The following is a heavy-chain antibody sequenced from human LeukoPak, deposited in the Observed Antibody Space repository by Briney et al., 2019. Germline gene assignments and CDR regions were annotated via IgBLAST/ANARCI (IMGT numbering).Heavy chain of an antibody. CDR1: GFTFSSYA. Sequence: TGGSLRLSCAASGFTFSSYAMSWVRQAPGKGLEWVSAISGSGGSTYYADSVKGRATISRDNAKNSLYLQMNSLRAEDTAVYYCARPAYCGGNCYYFPDYWGQGTLVTVSS. CDR2: ISGSGGST. V-gene: IGHV3-23*01. J-gene: IGHJ4*02. D-gene: IGHD2-21*02. CDR3: ARPAYCGGNCYYFPDY.